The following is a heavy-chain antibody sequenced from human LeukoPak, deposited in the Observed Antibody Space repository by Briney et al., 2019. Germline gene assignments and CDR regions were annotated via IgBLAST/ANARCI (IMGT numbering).Heavy chain of an antibody. CDR3: ARASDYGDYVRWFDP. CDR1: GYTFTSYG. Sequence: VASVKVSCKASGYTFTSYGISWVRQAPGQGLEWMGWISAYNGNTSYAQKLQGRVTMTTDTSTSTAYMELRSLRSDDTAVYYCARASDYGDYVRWFDPWGQGTLVTVSS. J-gene: IGHJ5*02. D-gene: IGHD4-17*01. V-gene: IGHV1-18*01. CDR2: ISAYNGNT.